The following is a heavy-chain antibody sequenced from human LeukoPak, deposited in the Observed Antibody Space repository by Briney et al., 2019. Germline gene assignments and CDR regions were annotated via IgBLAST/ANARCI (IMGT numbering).Heavy chain of an antibody. V-gene: IGHV3-7*01. CDR3: ARTHCSGTICPRNNWFDP. CDR1: GFMFTNYW. Sequence: QPGGSLRLSCAASGFMFTNYWMTWVRQAPGKGLEWVANINQDESVIYYVDSVKGRFTIFRDNGKNSLYLHMNSLRVEDTAVYYCARTHCSGTICPRNNWFDPWGREPWSPSPQ. CDR2: INQDESVI. D-gene: IGHD1-14*01. J-gene: IGHJ5*02.